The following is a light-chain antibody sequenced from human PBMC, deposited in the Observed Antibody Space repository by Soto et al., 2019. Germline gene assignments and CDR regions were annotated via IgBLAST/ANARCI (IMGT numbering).Light chain of an antibody. J-gene: IGLJ2*01. Sequence: QSVLTQPPSVSGAPGQRVTISCTGSSSNIGAGYDVHWYQQLPGAAPKLLIYVNSNRPSGVPDRFSGSKSGTSASLAITGLQAEDEADYYCLSYDSSLSVVFGGGTKLTVL. CDR1: SSNIGAGYD. V-gene: IGLV1-40*01. CDR3: LSYDSSLSVV. CDR2: VNS.